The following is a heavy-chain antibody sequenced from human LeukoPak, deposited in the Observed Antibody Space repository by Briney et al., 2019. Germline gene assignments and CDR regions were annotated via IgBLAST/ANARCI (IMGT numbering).Heavy chain of an antibody. V-gene: IGHV1-69*04. CDR3: GRGGRLEMPKIDF. CDR1: GYTFTSFG. CDR2: INPIQDLS. Sequence: ASVKVSCKAGGYTFTSFGISWLRQAPGQGLEWLGRINPIQDLSKYLPKFQGRVTFTADKSTSTVYMELSSLRSEDTAIYYCGRGGRLEMPKIDFWGQGTLIIVSS. J-gene: IGHJ4*02. D-gene: IGHD2-2*01.